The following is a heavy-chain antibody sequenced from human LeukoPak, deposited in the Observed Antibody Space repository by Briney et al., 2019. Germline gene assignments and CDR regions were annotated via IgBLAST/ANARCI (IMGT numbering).Heavy chain of an antibody. D-gene: IGHD3-3*01. CDR2: ISGYNGKT. V-gene: IGHV1-18*01. CDR3: ARDMYYDFWSCYYIEVGGVVDY. CDR1: GYTFTSYG. J-gene: IGHJ4*02. Sequence: GASVRVSCKASGYTFTSYGISWVRQAPGQGLEWMGWISGYNGKTNYAQKLQGRVTMTTDTSTSTAYMELRSLRSDDTAVYFCARDMYYDFWSCYYIEVGGVVDYWGQGTLVTVSS.